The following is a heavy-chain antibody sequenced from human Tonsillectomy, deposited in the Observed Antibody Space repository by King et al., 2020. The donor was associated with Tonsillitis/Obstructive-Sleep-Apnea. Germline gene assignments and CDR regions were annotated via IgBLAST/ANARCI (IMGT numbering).Heavy chain of an antibody. J-gene: IGHJ4*02. CDR3: ARHSVGMVVVVAANPDY. Sequence: VQLVQSGAEVKKPGESLKISCKTSGYDFSSYWIGWVRQMPGKGLEWMGMIYPGDSDTRYRYSPSFQGQVTIPADKSISTAYLQWSSLKASDTAMYYCARHSVGMVVVVAANPDYWGQGTPVTVSS. V-gene: IGHV5-51*01. CDR1: GYDFSSYW. D-gene: IGHD2-15*01. CDR2: IYPGDSDTRY.